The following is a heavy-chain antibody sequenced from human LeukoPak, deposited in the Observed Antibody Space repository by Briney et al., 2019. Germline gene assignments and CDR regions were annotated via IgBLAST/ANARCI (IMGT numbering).Heavy chain of an antibody. CDR3: ARVVATAQKSLSHAFDI. CDR2: INPNSGGT. V-gene: IGHV1-2*02. J-gene: IGHJ3*02. Sequence: ASVKVSCKASGYTFTGYYMHWVRPAPGQGLEWMGWINPNSGGTNYAQKYQGRVTMSRDTSISTAYMELSRLRSDDTAVYYCARVVATAQKSLSHAFDIWGQGTMVTVSS. D-gene: IGHD2-21*02. CDR1: GYTFTGYY.